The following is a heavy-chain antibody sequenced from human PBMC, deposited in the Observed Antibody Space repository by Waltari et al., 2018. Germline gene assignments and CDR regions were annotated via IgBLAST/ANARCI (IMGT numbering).Heavy chain of an antibody. CDR2: IYRGGRN. J-gene: IGHJ6*03. CDR3: ARNGYDWNYYYMDV. V-gene: IGHV3-53*02. Sequence: EVQLVETGGGLIQPGGSLRLSCAASGFTVSSNYMSWVRQAPGKGLEWVSVIYRGGRNIYADSVKGRFTISRDNSKNTLYLQMNSLRAEDTAVYYCARNGYDWNYYYMDVWGKGTTVTVSS. D-gene: IGHD5-12*01. CDR1: GFTVSSNY.